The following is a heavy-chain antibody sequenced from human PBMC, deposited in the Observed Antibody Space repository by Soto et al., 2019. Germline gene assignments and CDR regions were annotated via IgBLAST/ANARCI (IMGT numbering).Heavy chain of an antibody. J-gene: IGHJ5*02. CDR2: INHSGST. D-gene: IGHD6-19*01. CDR3: ARGVWSGAVAGKRRQWFDP. CDR1: GGSFSGYY. V-gene: IGHV4-34*01. Sequence: QVQLQQWGAGLLKPSETLSLTCAVYGGSFSGYYWSWIRQPPGKGLEWIGEINHSGSTNYNPSLKSRVTISVDTSKNQFSLKLSSVTAADTAVYYCARGVWSGAVAGKRRQWFDPWGQGTLVTVSS.